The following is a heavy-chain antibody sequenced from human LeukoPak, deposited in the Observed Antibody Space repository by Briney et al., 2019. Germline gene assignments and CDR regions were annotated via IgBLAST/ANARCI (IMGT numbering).Heavy chain of an antibody. V-gene: IGHV4-39*01. CDR1: GGSISSSSSY. Sequence: SETLSLTCTVSGGSISSSSSYWGWIRQPPGKGLESIGTTYNSWRSYYNPSLKSRVTISGDTSKNQFSLKVTSVTAADAAVYYCARFSGYTYGYDYWGQGTLVTVSS. CDR3: ARFSGYTYGYDY. D-gene: IGHD5-18*01. CDR2: TYNSWRS. J-gene: IGHJ4*02.